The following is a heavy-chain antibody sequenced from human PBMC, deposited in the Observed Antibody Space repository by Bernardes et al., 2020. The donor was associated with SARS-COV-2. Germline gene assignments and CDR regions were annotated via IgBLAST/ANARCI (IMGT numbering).Heavy chain of an antibody. Sequence: GGSLRLSCAASGFNFSGSAIQWVRQPSGKGLEWIGRIRSKPKGYATTYAASLKGRFVISRDDSRNTAYLQIHSLKIEDTAVYYCIGDYLYWDQGTLVSVSS. V-gene: IGHV3-73*01. CDR3: IGDYLY. D-gene: IGHD4-17*01. CDR1: GFNFSGSA. J-gene: IGHJ4*02. CDR2: IRSKPKGYAT.